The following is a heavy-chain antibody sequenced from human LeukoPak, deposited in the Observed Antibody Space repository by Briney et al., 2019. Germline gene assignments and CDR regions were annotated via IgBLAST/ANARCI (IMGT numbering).Heavy chain of an antibody. CDR2: ILSSGSEK. CDR1: GFTFSSHG. Sequence: GGSLILSCAASGFTFSSHGMHWVRQAPGRGLEWVAGILSSGSEKFYADSVKGRFTISRDNSKNTLYLQMNSLRADDTAVYYCAKGGLVHRFDPWGQGTLVTVSS. CDR3: AKGGLVHRFDP. J-gene: IGHJ5*02. V-gene: IGHV3-30*18.